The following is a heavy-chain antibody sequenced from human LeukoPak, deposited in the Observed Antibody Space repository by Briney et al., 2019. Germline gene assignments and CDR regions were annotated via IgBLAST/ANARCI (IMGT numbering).Heavy chain of an antibody. J-gene: IGHJ4*02. CDR1: GFXFSSYS. V-gene: IGHV3-21*01. CDR3: ARGVLSGWAAMAFDY. CDR2: ISSSSSYI. Sequence: GGSLRLSCAASGFXFSSYSINWVRQAPGKGLEWVSSISSSSSYIYYADSVKGRFTISRDNAKNSLYLQMNSLRAEDTAVYYCARGVLSGWAAMAFDYWGQGTLVTVSS. D-gene: IGHD5-18*01.